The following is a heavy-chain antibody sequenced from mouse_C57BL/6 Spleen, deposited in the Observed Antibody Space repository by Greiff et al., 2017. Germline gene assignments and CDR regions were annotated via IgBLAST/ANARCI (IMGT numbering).Heavy chain of an antibody. Sequence: QVQLKQSGAELVRPGSSVKLSCKASGYTFTSYWMDWVKQRPGQGLEWIGNIYPSDSETHYNQKFKDKATLTVDKSSSTAYMQLSSLTSEDSAVYYCARTYYSTPFDYWGQGTTLTVSS. D-gene: IGHD2-5*01. V-gene: IGHV1-61*01. CDR2: IYPSDSET. CDR1: GYTFTSYW. CDR3: ARTYYSTPFDY. J-gene: IGHJ2*01.